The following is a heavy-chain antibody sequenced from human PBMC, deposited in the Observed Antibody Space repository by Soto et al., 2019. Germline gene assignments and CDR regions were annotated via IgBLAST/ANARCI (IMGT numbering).Heavy chain of an antibody. CDR2: IYYSGST. D-gene: IGHD3-22*01. J-gene: IGHJ3*02. V-gene: IGHV4-61*01. Sequence: SETLSLTCTVSGGSVSSGSYYWSWIRQPPGKGLEWIGYIYYSGSTNYNPSLKSRVTISVDTSKNQFSLKLSSVTAADTAVYYCARASYYYDSSGYYSDAFDIWGQGTMVTVSS. CDR1: GGSVSSGSYY. CDR3: ARASYYYDSSGYYSDAFDI.